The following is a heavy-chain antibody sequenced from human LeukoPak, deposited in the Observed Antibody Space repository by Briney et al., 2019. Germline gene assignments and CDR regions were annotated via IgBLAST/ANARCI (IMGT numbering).Heavy chain of an antibody. V-gene: IGHV1-8*03. J-gene: IGHJ3*02. CDR1: GYTFTSYG. D-gene: IGHD3-3*01. CDR2: MNPNSGNT. CDR3: ARGSEIFGVVTLSNDAFDI. Sequence: GASVKVSCKASGYTFTSYGISWVRQAPGQGLEWMGWMNPNSGNTGYAQKFQGRVTITRNTSISTAYMELSSLRSEDTAVYYCARGSEIFGVVTLSNDAFDIWGQGTMVTVSS.